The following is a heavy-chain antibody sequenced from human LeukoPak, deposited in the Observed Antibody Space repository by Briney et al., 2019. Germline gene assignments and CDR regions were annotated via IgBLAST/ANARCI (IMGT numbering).Heavy chain of an antibody. V-gene: IGHV3-7*03. CDR1: GFIFSDFW. J-gene: IGHJ4*02. CDR2: IKGDGSEG. CDR3: AKDIDYGDYGSGFDY. D-gene: IGHD4-17*01. Sequence: GGSLRLSCAASGFIFSDFWMTWVRQAPGKGLEWVANIKGDGSEGNYVGSVKGRFTISRDNAKNSLYLQMNSLRAEDTALYYCAKDIDYGDYGSGFDYWGQGTLVTVSS.